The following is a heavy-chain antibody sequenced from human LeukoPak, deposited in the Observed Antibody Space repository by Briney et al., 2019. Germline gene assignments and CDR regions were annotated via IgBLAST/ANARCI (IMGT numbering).Heavy chain of an antibody. CDR1: GFTFSDYY. CDR2: ISSSGSTI. CDR3: ARDDYDILTGSGGVWFDP. Sequence: GGSLRLSCAASGFTFSDYYMSWIRQAPGKGLEWVSYISSSGSTIYYADSVKGRFTISRDNAKNSLYLQTNSLRAEDTAVYYCARDDYDILTGSGGVWFDPWGQGTLVTVSS. V-gene: IGHV3-11*01. J-gene: IGHJ5*02. D-gene: IGHD3-9*01.